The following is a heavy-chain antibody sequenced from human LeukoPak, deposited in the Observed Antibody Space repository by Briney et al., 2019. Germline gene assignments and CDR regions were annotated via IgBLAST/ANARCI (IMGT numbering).Heavy chain of an antibody. CDR3: ARGYYDFWSGYYYYFDY. CDR1: GFTFSSYS. V-gene: IGHV3-21*01. D-gene: IGHD3-3*01. J-gene: IGHJ4*02. Sequence: GGSLRLSGAASGFTFSSYSMNWVRQAPGKGLEWVSSISSSSSYIYYADSVKGRFTISRDNAKNSLYLQMNSLRAEDTAVYYCARGYYDFWSGYYYYFDYWGQGTLVTVSS. CDR2: ISSSSSYI.